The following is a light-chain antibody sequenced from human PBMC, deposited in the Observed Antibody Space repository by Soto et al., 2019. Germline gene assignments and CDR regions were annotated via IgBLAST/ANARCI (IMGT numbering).Light chain of an antibody. J-gene: IGKJ4*01. CDR3: QLYGSSPELT. Sequence: EIVLTQSPGNLSLSPGDRAALSCRTTQILNGGSLAWYQVKPGQAPRLLMYDSSIRAAGVPNRFSGSGSGTDFTLTISRLETEDFAVYYCQLYGSSPELTFGGGTKVEIK. CDR1: QILNGGS. V-gene: IGKV3-20*01. CDR2: DSS.